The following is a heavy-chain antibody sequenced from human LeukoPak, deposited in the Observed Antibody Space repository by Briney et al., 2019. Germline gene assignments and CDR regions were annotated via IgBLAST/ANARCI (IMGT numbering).Heavy chain of an antibody. J-gene: IGHJ4*02. V-gene: IGHV3-7*01. CDR2: INQDGTEK. CDR1: GYTFSDFE. CDR3: AKVAKYYYGSETYYFFEH. D-gene: IGHD3-10*01. Sequence: GGSLRLSCVGSGYTFSDFEMNWVRQAPGKGLEWVANINQDGTEKYYVDSVKGRFTISRDNAKNSLYLQMNSLRVEDTAVYYCAKVAKYYYGSETYYFFEHWGQGTPVTASS.